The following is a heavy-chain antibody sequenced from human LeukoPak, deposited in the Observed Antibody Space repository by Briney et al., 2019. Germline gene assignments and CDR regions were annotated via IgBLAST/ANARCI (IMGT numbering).Heavy chain of an antibody. CDR1: GYTFTSYD. D-gene: IGHD3-10*01. Sequence: ASVKASCKASGYTFTSYDINWVRQATGQGLEWMGWMNPNSGNTGYAQKFQGRVTITRNTSISTAYMELSSLRSEDTAVYYCARGPPYYYGSGSYYRIGYYYMDVWGKGTTVTVSS. J-gene: IGHJ6*03. CDR3: ARGPPYYYGSGSYYRIGYYYMDV. CDR2: MNPNSGNT. V-gene: IGHV1-8*01.